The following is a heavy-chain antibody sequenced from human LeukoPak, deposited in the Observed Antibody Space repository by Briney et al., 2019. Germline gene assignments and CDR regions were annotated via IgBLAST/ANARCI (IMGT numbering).Heavy chain of an antibody. CDR3: AKAVLLWFGELLGGQFDY. CDR1: ELTFSNYA. CDR2: ISASGDST. V-gene: IGHV3-23*01. D-gene: IGHD3-10*01. J-gene: IGHJ4*02. Sequence: GGSLRLSCVAFELTFSNYAMSWIRQAPGKGLEWVSAISASGDSTYYADSVKGRFTISRDNAKNSLYLQMNSLRAEDTALYYCAKAVLLWFGELLGGQFDYWGQGTLVTVSS.